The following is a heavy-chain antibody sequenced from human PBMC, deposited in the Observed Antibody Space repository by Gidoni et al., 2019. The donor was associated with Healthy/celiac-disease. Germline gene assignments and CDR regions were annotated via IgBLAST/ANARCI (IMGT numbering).Heavy chain of an antibody. J-gene: IGHJ4*02. Sequence: QVRLVQSGAEVTKPGASVKVSCKTSGYTFTGYYMHWVRQAPGQGLEWMGRINPNSGGANYAQKFQGRVTMTRDTSNSTVYMELSRLTSDDTAVYYCAREGSSSSASYWGQGTLVTVSS. V-gene: IGHV1-2*06. D-gene: IGHD6-6*01. CDR1: GYTFTGYY. CDR3: AREGSSSSASY. CDR2: INPNSGGA.